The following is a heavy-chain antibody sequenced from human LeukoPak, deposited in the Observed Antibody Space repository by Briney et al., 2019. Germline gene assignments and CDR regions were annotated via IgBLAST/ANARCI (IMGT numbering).Heavy chain of an antibody. Sequence: GGSLRLSCAASGFTFDNFAMHWVRQPPGKGLEWVSLISADGDYTRNADSVKGRFTISRDNSKNSLDLQMSSLGSEDTAVYYCAKDAVGAAAGYYIDNWGQGALVAVSP. V-gene: IGHV3-43*02. CDR3: AKDAVGAAAGYYIDN. CDR1: GFTFDNFA. J-gene: IGHJ4*02. D-gene: IGHD6-13*01. CDR2: ISADGDYT.